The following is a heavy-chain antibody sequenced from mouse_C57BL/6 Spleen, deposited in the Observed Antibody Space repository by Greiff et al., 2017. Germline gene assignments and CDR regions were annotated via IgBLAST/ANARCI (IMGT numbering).Heavy chain of an antibody. Sequence: QVQLQQPGAELVMPGASVKLSCKASGYTFTSYWMHWVKQRPGQGLEWIGEIDPSDSYTNYNQKFKGKSTLTVDKSSSTAYMQLSSLTSEDSAVXYCARGGGWSYAMDYWGQGTSVTVSS. CDR2: IDPSDSYT. V-gene: IGHV1-69*01. D-gene: IGHD3-3*01. CDR3: ARGGGWSYAMDY. J-gene: IGHJ4*01. CDR1: GYTFTSYW.